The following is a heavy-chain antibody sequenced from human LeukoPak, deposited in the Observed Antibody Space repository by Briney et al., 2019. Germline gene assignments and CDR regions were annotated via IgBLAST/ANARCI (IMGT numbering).Heavy chain of an antibody. D-gene: IGHD3-22*01. V-gene: IGHV4-39*07. J-gene: IGHJ4*02. CDR3: ARGDTYYYDSSGYYSTD. Sequence: SETLSLTCTVSGGSISNSRDYWAWIRQPPGKGLEWIANIYYSGSTYYSPSLKSRVTISVDTSKNQFSLKLSSVTAADTAVYYCARGDTYYYDSSGYYSTDWGQGTLVTVSS. CDR1: GGSISNSRDY. CDR2: IYYSGST.